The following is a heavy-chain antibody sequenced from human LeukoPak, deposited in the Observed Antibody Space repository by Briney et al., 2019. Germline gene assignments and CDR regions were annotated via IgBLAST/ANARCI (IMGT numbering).Heavy chain of an antibody. D-gene: IGHD5/OR15-5a*01. J-gene: IGHJ4*02. CDR2: ICSGETDST. V-gene: IGHV4-59*08. CDR3: ARHLSRATYPLDY. Sequence: SETLSLTCTVSGASIGGSCWSWVRQPPGERLEGIAYICSGETDSTNYHPSLRSRVTISADTSSNQFSLKLSSVTAADTAVYYCARHLSRATYPLDYWGQGTPVTVSS. CDR1: GASIGGSC.